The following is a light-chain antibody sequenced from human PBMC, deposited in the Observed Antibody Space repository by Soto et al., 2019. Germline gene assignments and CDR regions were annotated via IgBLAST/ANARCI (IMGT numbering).Light chain of an antibody. CDR3: QPYGSSPTTTPGYT. CDR2: GAS. Sequence: EIVLTQSPGTLSLSPGERATLSCRASQSVSSSYLAWYQQKPGQAPRLLIYGASSRATGIPDRFSGSGSGTDFTLTISRLEPEEFAVYYCQPYGSSPTTTPGYTFGQGTTLAIK. CDR1: QSVSSSY. V-gene: IGKV3-20*01. J-gene: IGKJ2*01.